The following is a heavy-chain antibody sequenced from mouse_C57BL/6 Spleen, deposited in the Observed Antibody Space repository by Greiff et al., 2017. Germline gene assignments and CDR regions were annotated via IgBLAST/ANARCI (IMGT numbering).Heavy chain of an antibody. CDR1: GYTFTGYW. CDR2: ILPGSGST. J-gene: IGHJ4*01. Sequence: VQLQQSGAELMKPGASVKLSCKATGYTFTGYWIEWVKQRPGHGLEWIGEILPGSGSTNYNDKFKGKATFTADTSSNTAYMQLSRLTTEASAIYCCARFGGSSYDYAMDDWGQGTSVTVSS. CDR3: ARFGGSSYDYAMDD. D-gene: IGHD1-1*01. V-gene: IGHV1-9*01.